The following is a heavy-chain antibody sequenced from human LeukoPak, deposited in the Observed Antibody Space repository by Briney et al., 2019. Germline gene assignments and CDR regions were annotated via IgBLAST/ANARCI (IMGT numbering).Heavy chain of an antibody. CDR1: GFTFSNYA. D-gene: IGHD2-21*02. V-gene: IGHV3-23*01. Sequence: GGSLRLSCAASGFTFSNYAMSWVRQAPGKGLEWVSDISGSGDSTNYADSVKGRFTISRDNSKNTLYLQMNSLRAEDTAVYYCAKSVAAILTQNWFDPWGQGTLVTVSS. CDR2: ISGSGDST. J-gene: IGHJ5*02. CDR3: AKSVAAILTQNWFDP.